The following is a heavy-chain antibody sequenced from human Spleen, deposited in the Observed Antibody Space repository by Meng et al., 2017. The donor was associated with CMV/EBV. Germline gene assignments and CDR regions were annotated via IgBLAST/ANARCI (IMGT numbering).Heavy chain of an antibody. Sequence: SETLSLTCTVSGGSISSSSYYWGWIRQPPGKGLEWIGNIYYSGSTYYSPSLMSRVTISVDTSKNQFSLKLTSVTAADTAFYYCARRLAAARTPYNWFDPWGQGTLVTVSS. V-gene: IGHV4-39*07. CDR1: GGSISSSSYY. J-gene: IGHJ5*02. D-gene: IGHD6-13*01. CDR2: IYYSGST. CDR3: ARRLAAARTPYNWFDP.